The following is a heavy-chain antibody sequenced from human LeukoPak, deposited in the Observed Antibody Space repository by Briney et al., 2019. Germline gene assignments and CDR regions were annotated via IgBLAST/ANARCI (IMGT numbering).Heavy chain of an antibody. CDR3: ASRDKGYYYGMDV. J-gene: IGHJ6*02. D-gene: IGHD5-24*01. Sequence: GGSLRLSCAASGFTVSSNYMSWVRQAPGKGLEWVSLIYSGGSTYYVDSVKGRFTISRDNSKNTLYLQMNSLRAEDTAVYYCASRDKGYYYGMDVWGQGTTVTVS. V-gene: IGHV3-66*01. CDR1: GFTVSSNY. CDR2: IYSGGST.